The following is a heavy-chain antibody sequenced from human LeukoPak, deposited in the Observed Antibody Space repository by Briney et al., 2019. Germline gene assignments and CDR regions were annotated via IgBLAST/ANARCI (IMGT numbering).Heavy chain of an antibody. CDR1: GGSISSSSYY. CDR3: ARKAVRLGYYYYYYGMDV. CDR2: IYYSGST. V-gene: IGHV4-39*07. D-gene: IGHD3-10*01. J-gene: IGHJ6*02. Sequence: SETLSLTCTVSGGSISSSSYYWGWIRQPPGKGLEWIGSIYYSGSTYYNPSLKSRVTISVDTSKNQFSLKLSSVTAADTAVYYCARKAVRLGYYYYYYGMDVWGQGTTVTVSS.